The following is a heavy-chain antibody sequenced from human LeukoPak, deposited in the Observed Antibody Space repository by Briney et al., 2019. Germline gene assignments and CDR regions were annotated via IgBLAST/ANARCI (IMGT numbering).Heavy chain of an antibody. CDR2: ISSSSGYI. Sequence: PGGSLRLSCAASGFTFSNYRMNWVRQAPGKGLEWVSSISSSSGYIYYAESVKGRFTISRDNAKNSLYLQMDSLRAGDTAVYYCARALDGYNEDFRGQGTLVTVSS. J-gene: IGHJ4*02. CDR1: GFTFSNYR. V-gene: IGHV3-21*01. D-gene: IGHD5-24*01. CDR3: ARALDGYNEDF.